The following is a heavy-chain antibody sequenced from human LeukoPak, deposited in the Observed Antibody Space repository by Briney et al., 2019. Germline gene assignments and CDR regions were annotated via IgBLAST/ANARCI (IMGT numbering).Heavy chain of an antibody. CDR2: IWYDGSKK. CDR3: AKDLYTSRYACCFDY. CDR1: GFTFSSYG. Sequence: GGSVRLSCAASGFTFSSYGMHWVRQAPGKGLEWVALIWYDGSKKYYADSVKGRFTISRDNSKNMLYLQMNSLRAEDTAVYYCAKDLYTSRYACCFDYWGQGTLVTVSS. V-gene: IGHV3-33*06. J-gene: IGHJ4*02. D-gene: IGHD6-13*01.